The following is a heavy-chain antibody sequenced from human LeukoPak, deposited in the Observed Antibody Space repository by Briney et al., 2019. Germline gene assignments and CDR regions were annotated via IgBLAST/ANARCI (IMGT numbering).Heavy chain of an antibody. J-gene: IGHJ4*02. V-gene: IGHV4-39*01. CDR3: ARGRMRNDY. CDR2: IYYSGST. D-gene: IGHD1-14*01. Sequence: TSETLSLTCTVSGGSISSSSYYWGWIRQPPGKGLEWIGSIYYSGSTYYNPSLKSRVTISVDTSKNQFSLKLSSVTAADTAVYYCARGRMRNDYWGQGTLVTVSS. CDR1: GGSISSSSYY.